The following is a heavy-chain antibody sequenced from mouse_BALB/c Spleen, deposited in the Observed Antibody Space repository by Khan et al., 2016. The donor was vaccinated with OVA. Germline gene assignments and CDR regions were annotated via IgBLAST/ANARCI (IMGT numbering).Heavy chain of an antibody. J-gene: IGHJ2*01. CDR2: ISYSGST. D-gene: IGHD1-2*01. V-gene: IGHV3-2*02. Sequence: EVKLEESGPGLVKPSQSLSLTCTVTGYSITSGYGWNWIRQFPGNKLEWMGYISYSGSTNYNPSLKSRISITRDTSQNQFFLQLNSVTTEDTATYYCARTARIKYWGQGTTLTGSS. CDR1: GYSITSGYG. CDR3: ARTARIKY.